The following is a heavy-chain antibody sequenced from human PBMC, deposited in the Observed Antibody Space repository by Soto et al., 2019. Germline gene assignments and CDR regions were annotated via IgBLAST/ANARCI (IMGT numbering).Heavy chain of an antibody. CDR1: GGSVSSGSYY. V-gene: IGHV4-61*01. J-gene: IGHJ5*02. Sequence: SETLSLTCSVSGGSVSSGSYYWSWIRQPPGKGLEWVGYILYSGSPNYNPSLKSRVTMSVDTSKTQFSLKLSSVTAADTAVYYCARDQTGTTSNWFDPWGQGTLVTAPQ. CDR3: ARDQTGTTSNWFDP. CDR2: ILYSGSP. D-gene: IGHD1-7*01.